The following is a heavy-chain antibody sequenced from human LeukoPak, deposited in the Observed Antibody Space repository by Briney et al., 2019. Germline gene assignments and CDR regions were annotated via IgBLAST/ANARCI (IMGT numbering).Heavy chain of an antibody. Sequence: PGGSLRLSCVASGFTFSSYSMNWVRQAPGKGLEWVSYISGSSSLIYYADSVKGRFTISRDNANNSLYLQLSSLRAEDTAVYYCARDPSYSDSTGSYWGQGTLVTVPS. D-gene: IGHD3-22*01. CDR2: ISGSSSLI. CDR3: ARDPSYSDSTGSY. J-gene: IGHJ4*02. V-gene: IGHV3-48*01. CDR1: GFTFSSYS.